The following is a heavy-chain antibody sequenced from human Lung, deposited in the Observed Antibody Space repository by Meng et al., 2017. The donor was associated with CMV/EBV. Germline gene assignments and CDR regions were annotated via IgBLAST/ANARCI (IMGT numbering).Heavy chain of an antibody. V-gene: IGHV3-21*01. Sequence: GESLKISCSVSRFTFSGYNINLVRQAPGKGLEWVSSISTSGSYTYYADSVKGRFTITRDNAKNSLHLQMDRLRAEDTAVYYCVREGYYYDSGTYYYYFDNWGQGTLVTVSS. CDR2: ISTSGSYT. CDR1: RFTFSGYN. D-gene: IGHD3-10*01. J-gene: IGHJ4*02. CDR3: VREGYYYDSGTYYYYFDN.